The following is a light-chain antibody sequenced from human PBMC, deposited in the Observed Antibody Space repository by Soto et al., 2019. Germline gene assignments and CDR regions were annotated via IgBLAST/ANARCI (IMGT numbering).Light chain of an antibody. CDR1: IRDVGAYNL. Sequence: QSALTQPASASGSPGQSITISCAGTIRDVGAYNLVSWYQQHPGRAPQLIIYEVRNRPSGISFRFSGSKSGNTASLTISGLQAEDDDDYYCSSYTSKSSLIFGGGTKLTVL. J-gene: IGLJ2*01. V-gene: IGLV2-14*01. CDR3: SSYTSKSSLI. CDR2: EVR.